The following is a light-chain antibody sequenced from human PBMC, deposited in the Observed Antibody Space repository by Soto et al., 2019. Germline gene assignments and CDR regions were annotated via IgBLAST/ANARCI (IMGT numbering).Light chain of an antibody. CDR2: AAS. CDR1: QGISNY. CDR3: QKYNSAPRT. V-gene: IGKV1-27*01. J-gene: IGKJ1*01. Sequence: DVQMTQSPSSLSASVGDRVAITCRASQGISNYLAWYQQKPGKVPKLLIYAASTLQSGVPSRFSGSGYGTDFTLTIISLQPEDVATYYCQKYNSAPRTFGQGTKVEIK.